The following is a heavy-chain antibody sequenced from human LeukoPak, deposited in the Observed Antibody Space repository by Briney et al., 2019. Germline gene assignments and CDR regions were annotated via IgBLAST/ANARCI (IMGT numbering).Heavy chain of an antibody. CDR2: ISYDGSNK. Sequence: PGGSLRLSCAASGFTFSSYAMHWVRQAPGKGLEWVAVISYDGSNKYYADPVKGRFTTARDNSKTTLYLQMNSPSAEDTAVYYCARGVYYYDSSGYYYPNDDWGQGTLVTVSS. J-gene: IGHJ4*02. CDR1: GFTFSSYA. CDR3: ARGVYYYDSSGYYYPNDD. V-gene: IGHV3-30-3*01. D-gene: IGHD3-22*01.